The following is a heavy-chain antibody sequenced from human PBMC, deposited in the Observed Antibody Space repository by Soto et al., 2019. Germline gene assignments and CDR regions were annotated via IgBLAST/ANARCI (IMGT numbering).Heavy chain of an antibody. CDR3: AKDYIGVIPDAFDI. Sequence: EVQLLESGGGLVQPGGSLRLSCAASGCTFSNYAMTWVRQAPGKGLEWVSAIGGSGGATYYADSVKGRFTVSRDNSKNMLYLQVNSLRAEDTAVYYCAKDYIGVIPDAFDIWGQGTMVTVSS. CDR1: GCTFSNYA. D-gene: IGHD3-16*02. J-gene: IGHJ3*02. CDR2: IGGSGGAT. V-gene: IGHV3-23*01.